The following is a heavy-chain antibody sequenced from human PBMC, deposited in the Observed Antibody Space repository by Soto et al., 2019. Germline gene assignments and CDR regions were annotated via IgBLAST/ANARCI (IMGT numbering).Heavy chain of an antibody. Sequence: GGSLRLSCAASGFTFSSYGMHWVRQAPGKGLEWVAVISYDGSNKYYADSVKGRFTISRDNSKNTLYLQMNSLRAEDTAVYYCAKDLVLRRIAVALDYWGQGTLVTVSS. V-gene: IGHV3-30*18. D-gene: IGHD6-19*01. CDR1: GFTFSSYG. CDR2: ISYDGSNK. CDR3: AKDLVLRRIAVALDY. J-gene: IGHJ4*02.